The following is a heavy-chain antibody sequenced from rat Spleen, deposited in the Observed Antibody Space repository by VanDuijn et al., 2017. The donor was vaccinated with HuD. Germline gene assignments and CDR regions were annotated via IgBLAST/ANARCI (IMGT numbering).Heavy chain of an antibody. J-gene: IGHJ4*01. Sequence: EVQLVESGGGLVQPGRSLKLSCAASGFTFSDYNMAWVRQAPKKGLEWVATIIYDGSRTYYRDSVKGRFTISRDNAKSTLYLQMDSLRSEDTATYYCATYSSYTSPRVMDAWGQGASVTVSS. CDR1: GFTFSDYN. V-gene: IGHV5S10*01. D-gene: IGHD1-2*01. CDR2: IIYDGSRT. CDR3: ATYSSYTSPRVMDA.